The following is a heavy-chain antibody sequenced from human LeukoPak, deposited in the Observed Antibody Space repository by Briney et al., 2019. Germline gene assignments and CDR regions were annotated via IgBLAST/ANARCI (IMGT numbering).Heavy chain of an antibody. CDR3: ARVRDTAMDAYYYYYMDV. CDR2: IYYSGST. V-gene: IGHV4-59*01. D-gene: IGHD5-18*01. CDR1: GGSISSYY. Sequence: SETLSLTCTVSGGSISSYYWSWIRQPPGKGLEWIGYIYYSGSTNYNPSLKSRVTISVDTSKNQFSLKLSSVTAADTAVYYRARVRDTAMDAYYYYYMDVWGKGTTVTVSS. J-gene: IGHJ6*03.